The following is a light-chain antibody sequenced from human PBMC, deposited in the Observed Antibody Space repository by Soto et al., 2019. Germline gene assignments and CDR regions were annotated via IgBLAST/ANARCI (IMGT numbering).Light chain of an antibody. J-gene: IGLJ3*02. CDR3: CSYAGRYSWV. CDR1: SSDVGGYNY. CDR2: DIT. V-gene: IGLV2-11*01. Sequence: QSALTQPRSVSGSPGQSVTISCTGTSSDVGGYNYVSWYQQHPGIAPQLIIYDITKRPSGVPDRFSGSKSGNTASLTISGHQAEDEADYYCCSYAGRYSWVFGGGTKVTVL.